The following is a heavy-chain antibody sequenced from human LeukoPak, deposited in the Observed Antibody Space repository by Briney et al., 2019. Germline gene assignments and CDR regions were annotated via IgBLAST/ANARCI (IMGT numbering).Heavy chain of an antibody. V-gene: IGHV4-34*01. CDR1: GGSFSGYY. J-gene: IGHJ1*01. D-gene: IGHD6-13*01. CDR3: ARGAKQQLVPRAEYFQH. Sequence: SETLSLTCAVYGGSFSGYYWSWIRQPPGKGLEWIGEINHSGSTNYNPSLKSRVTILVDTSKNQFSLKLSSVTAADTAVYYCARGAKQQLVPRAEYFQHWGQGTLVTVSS. CDR2: INHSGST.